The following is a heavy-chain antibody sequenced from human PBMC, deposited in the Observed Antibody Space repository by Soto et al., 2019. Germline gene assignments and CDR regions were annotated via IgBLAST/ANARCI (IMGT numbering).Heavy chain of an antibody. V-gene: IGHV3-7*01. CDR3: ARSQYLLDFWSGWDFDL. J-gene: IGHJ4*02. D-gene: IGHD3-3*01. CDR1: GFTFTRHW. CDR2: IKEDGRET. Sequence: VQLVESGGGLVRPGGSLRLSCAASGFTFTRHWMTWVRQAPGKGLEWVANIKEDGRETFYLDAVKGRFTISRDNTKSSLFLQMNSVRVEDTAVYYFARSQYLLDFWSGWDFDLWGQGLLVTVSS.